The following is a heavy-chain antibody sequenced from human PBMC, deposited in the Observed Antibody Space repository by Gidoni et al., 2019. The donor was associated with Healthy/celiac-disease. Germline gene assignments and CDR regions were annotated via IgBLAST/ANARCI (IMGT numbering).Heavy chain of an antibody. CDR2: IIPIFGTA. D-gene: IGHD2-15*01. J-gene: IGHJ4*02. Sequence: QVQLVQSGAEVQKPGSSVKVSCRASGGTFSSYAISWVRQAPGQGLEWLGGIIPIFGTANYAQKFQGRVTITADESTSTAYMELSSLRSEDTAVYYCASWGGGNHPPLDYWGQGTLVTVSS. CDR1: GGTFSSYA. CDR3: ASWGGGNHPPLDY. V-gene: IGHV1-69*01.